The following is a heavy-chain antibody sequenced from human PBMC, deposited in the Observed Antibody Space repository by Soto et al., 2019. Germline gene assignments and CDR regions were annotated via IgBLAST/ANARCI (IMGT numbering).Heavy chain of an antibody. V-gene: IGHV1-18*01. CDR2: ISAYNGNT. CDR3: AREPNSFDY. Sequence: QVQLVQSGAEVKKPGASVKVSCKASGYTFTSYGIRWVRQATGQGLEWMGWISAYNGNTTYAQKPHGRVTMTTDTYTRTAYMELRILISDDTAVYYCAREPNSFDYWGQGTLVTVSS. J-gene: IGHJ4*02. CDR1: GYTFTSYG.